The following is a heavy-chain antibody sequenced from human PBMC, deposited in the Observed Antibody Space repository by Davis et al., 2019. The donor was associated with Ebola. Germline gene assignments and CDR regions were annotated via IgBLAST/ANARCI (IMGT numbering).Heavy chain of an antibody. CDR3: ARFDPSQYKIAALGWLDP. CDR1: GGSISTYH. J-gene: IGHJ5*02. V-gene: IGHV4-59*08. D-gene: IGHD6-6*01. Sequence: PSETLSLTCTVSGGSISTYHWSWIRQPPGKGLEWIGYIYYSGNTNYNSSLKSRVIMSIDTAKNQFSLKLNSVIAADTAMYYCARFDPSQYKIAALGWLDPWGQGTLVTVSS. CDR2: IYYSGNT.